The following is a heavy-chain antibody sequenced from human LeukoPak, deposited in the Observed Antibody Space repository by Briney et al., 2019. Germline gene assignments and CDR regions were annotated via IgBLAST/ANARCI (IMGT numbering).Heavy chain of an antibody. J-gene: IGHJ3*02. V-gene: IGHV4-4*07. D-gene: IGHD3-22*01. CDR2: IYTSGST. CDR1: GVSICSYY. Sequence: PSETLSRNSTVCGVSICSYYWSWMPPPPGKGVEWVGRIYTSGSTNYNPSRESRVTMSVDTSKNQFSLKLSSVTAADTAVYYCARDPPYYYDSRGDDAFDIWGQGTMVTVSS. CDR3: ARDPPYYYDSRGDDAFDI.